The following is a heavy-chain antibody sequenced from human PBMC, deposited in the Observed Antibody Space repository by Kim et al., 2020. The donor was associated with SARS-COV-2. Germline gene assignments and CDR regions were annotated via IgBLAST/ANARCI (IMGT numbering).Heavy chain of an antibody. CDR2: IIPIFGTA. J-gene: IGHJ3*02. CDR3: WVVVTFGAFDI. Sequence: SVKVSCKASGGTFSSYAISWVRQAPGQGLEWMGGIIPIFGTANYAQKFQGRVTITADESTSTAYMELSSLRSEDMAVYYCWVVVTFGAFDIWGQGTMVTVSS. D-gene: IGHD2-15*01. CDR1: GGTFSSYA. V-gene: IGHV1-69*13.